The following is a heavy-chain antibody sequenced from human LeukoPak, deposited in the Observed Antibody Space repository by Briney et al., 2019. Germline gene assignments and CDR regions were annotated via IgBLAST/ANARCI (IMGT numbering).Heavy chain of an antibody. CDR2: ISGSGGST. V-gene: IGHV3-23*01. CDR1: GFTFSSYA. J-gene: IGHJ4*02. D-gene: IGHD6-19*01. Sequence: PGGSLRLSCAASGFTFSSYAMSWVRQAPGKGLEWVSAISGSGGSTYYADSVKGRFTISRDNSKNTLYLQMNSLRAEDTAVYCCAKGGIAVTRHFDYWGQGTLVTVSS. CDR3: AKGGIAVTRHFDY.